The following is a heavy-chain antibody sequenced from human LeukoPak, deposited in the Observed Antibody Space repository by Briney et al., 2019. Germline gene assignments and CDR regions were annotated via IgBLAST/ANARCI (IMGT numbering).Heavy chain of an antibody. V-gene: IGHV3-11*04. CDR3: VRGSGLGAD. Sequence: GGSLRLSCAASGFSFSDYYMNWIRQAPGKGLEWVSYISHTGTTTNYADSVKGRFTIPRDNAKNSLYLQMISLRVEDTAVYHCVRGSGLGADWGQGTLVTVSS. J-gene: IGHJ4*02. CDR2: ISHTGTTT. CDR1: GFSFSDYY.